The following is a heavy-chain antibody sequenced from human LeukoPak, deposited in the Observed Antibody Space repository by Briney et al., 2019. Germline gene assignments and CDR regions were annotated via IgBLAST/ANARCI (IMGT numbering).Heavy chain of an antibody. J-gene: IGHJ4*02. Sequence: GGSLRLSCAASGFTFSSYWMSWVRQAPGKGLEWVANIKQDGSEKYYVDSVKGRFTISRDNAKNSLYLQMNSLRAEDTAVYYCARDVAVVGKDGGYWGQGTLVTVSS. D-gene: IGHD6-19*01. CDR2: IKQDGSEK. V-gene: IGHV3-7*01. CDR3: ARDVAVVGKDGGY. CDR1: GFTFSSYW.